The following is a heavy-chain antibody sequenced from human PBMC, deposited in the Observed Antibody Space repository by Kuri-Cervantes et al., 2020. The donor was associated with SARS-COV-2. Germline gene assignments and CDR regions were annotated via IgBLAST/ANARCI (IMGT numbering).Heavy chain of an antibody. V-gene: IGHV1-2*02. CDR3: ARVGVYCSSTSCYPNWFDP. CDR1: GYTFTGYY. Sequence: ASVKVSCKASGYTFTGYYMHWVRQAPGQGLEWMGWINPNSGGTNYAQKFQGRVTMTRNTSISTAYMELSRLRSDDTAVYYCARVGVYCSSTSCYPNWFDPWGQRTLVTVSS. J-gene: IGHJ5*02. D-gene: IGHD2-2*01. CDR2: INPNSGGT.